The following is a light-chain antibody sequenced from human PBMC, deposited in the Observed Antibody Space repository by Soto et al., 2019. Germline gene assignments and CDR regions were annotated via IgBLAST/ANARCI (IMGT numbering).Light chain of an antibody. CDR3: QKYNSAPRT. J-gene: IGKJ1*01. Sequence: DIQMTQSPSSLSAAVGDRVTITCRASQGISNYLAWYQQKPGKIPKLLIYAASTLESGVPSRFSGSGSGTDFALTISSLQPEDVATYYCQKYNSAPRTFGQGTKVEIK. CDR2: AAS. V-gene: IGKV1-27*01. CDR1: QGISNY.